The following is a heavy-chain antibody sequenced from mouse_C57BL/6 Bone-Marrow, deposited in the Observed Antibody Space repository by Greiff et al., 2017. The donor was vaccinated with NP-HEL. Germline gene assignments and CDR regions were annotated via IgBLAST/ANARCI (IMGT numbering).Heavy chain of an antibody. Sequence: QVQLQQSGAELVRPGASVTLSCKASGYTFTDYEMHWVKQTPVHGLEWIGAIDPETGGTAYNQKFKGKAILTADKSSSTAYMELRNLTSEDSAVYYCVSWAWFAYWGQGTLVTVSA. CDR2: IDPETGGT. V-gene: IGHV1-15*01. J-gene: IGHJ3*01. D-gene: IGHD1-1*01. CDR1: GYTFTDYE. CDR3: VSWAWFAY.